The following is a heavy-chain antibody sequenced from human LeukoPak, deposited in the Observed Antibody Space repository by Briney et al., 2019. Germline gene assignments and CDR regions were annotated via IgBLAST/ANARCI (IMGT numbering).Heavy chain of an antibody. V-gene: IGHV4-59*01. D-gene: IGHD3-10*01. CDR3: ARYTAAIHISIAHGTAHFDY. J-gene: IGHJ4*02. CDR1: GGSISSYY. Sequence: SETLSLTCTVSGGSISSYYWSWIRQPPGKGLEWIWYICYSGSTNYNPSLKSGVTTSADTSKNQFSRKLSSVTAAAAADFYCARYTAAIHISIAHGTAHFDYWREGTLVTVSS. CDR2: ICYSGST.